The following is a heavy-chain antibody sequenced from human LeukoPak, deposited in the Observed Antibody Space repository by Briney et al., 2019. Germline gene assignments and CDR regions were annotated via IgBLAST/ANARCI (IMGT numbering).Heavy chain of an antibody. CDR3: ARRDSRLNGAFDI. CDR2: INWNGGST. J-gene: IGHJ3*02. CDR1: GFTFDDYG. Sequence: GGSLRLSCAGSGFTFDDYGMGWVRQAPGKGLEWGSGINWNGGSTGYADSVKGRFTISRDNAKNSLYLQMNSLRAEDTALYYCARRDSRLNGAFDIWGQGTMVTVSS. V-gene: IGHV3-20*04. D-gene: IGHD3-22*01.